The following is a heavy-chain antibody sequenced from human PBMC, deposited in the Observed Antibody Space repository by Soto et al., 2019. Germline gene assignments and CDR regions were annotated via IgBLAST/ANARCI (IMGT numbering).Heavy chain of an antibody. CDR1: GFTVSSNY. CDR2: IYSGGST. D-gene: IGHD2-15*01. V-gene: IGHV3-53*04. J-gene: IGHJ4*02. CDR3: ARGPGGGFVDY. Sequence: EVQLVESGGGLGQPGGSLRLSCAASGFTVSSNYMGWVRQAPGKGLEWVSVIYSGGSTYYADSVKGRFTVSRHNSKNTLYLQMNSLRAEDTAVYYCARGPGGGFVDYWGQGTLVTVSS.